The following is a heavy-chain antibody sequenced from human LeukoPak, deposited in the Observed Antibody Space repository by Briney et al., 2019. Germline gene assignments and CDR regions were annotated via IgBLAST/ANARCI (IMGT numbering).Heavy chain of an antibody. CDR1: EFTFSSYW. Sequence: PPGGSLRLSCAASEFTFSSYWMHWVRQAPGKGLVWVSRINGDGSITTYADSVKGRFTISRDNAKNTLYLQMNSLRAEDTAIYYCTRGGVDYWGQGTLVTVSS. J-gene: IGHJ4*02. CDR2: INGDGSIT. CDR3: TRGGVDY. V-gene: IGHV3-74*01. D-gene: IGHD3-10*01.